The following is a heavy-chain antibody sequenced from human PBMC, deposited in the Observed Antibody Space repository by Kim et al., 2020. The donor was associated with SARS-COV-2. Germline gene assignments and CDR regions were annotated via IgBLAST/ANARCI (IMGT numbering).Heavy chain of an antibody. CDR3: ARGRGGSSGSFDY. CDR1: GFTFSSYS. D-gene: IGHD3-10*01. J-gene: IGHJ4*02. Sequence: GGSLRLSCAASGFTFSSYSMNWVRQAPGKGLEWVSSISSSSSYIYYADSVKGRFTISRDNAKNSLYLQMNSLRAEDTAVYYCARGRGGSSGSFDYWGQGTLVTVSS. V-gene: IGHV3-21*01. CDR2: ISSSSSYI.